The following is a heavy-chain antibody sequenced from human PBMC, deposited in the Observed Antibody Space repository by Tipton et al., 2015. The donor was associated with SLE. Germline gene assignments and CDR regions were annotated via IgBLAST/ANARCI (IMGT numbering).Heavy chain of an antibody. V-gene: IGHV3-43D*04. CDR3: TRMTCSGGTCPDEY. CDR2: ISWDGGTT. J-gene: IGHJ4*02. D-gene: IGHD2-15*01. Sequence: GSLRLSCAASGFTFDEYAMYWVRQAPGKGLEWVSLISWDGGTTHYADSVKGRFTISRDDSKNIAYLQMNGLKTEDTAVYYCTRMTCSGGTCPDEYWGQGTLVTVSS. CDR1: GFTFDEYA.